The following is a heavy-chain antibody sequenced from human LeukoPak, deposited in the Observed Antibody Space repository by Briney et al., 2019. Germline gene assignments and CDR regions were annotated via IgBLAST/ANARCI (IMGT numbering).Heavy chain of an antibody. D-gene: IGHD2-2*01. J-gene: IGHJ6*03. CDR1: GGSISSGGYY. CDR2: INHSGST. V-gene: IGHV4-61*08. CDR3: ARHLRAAARYMDV. Sequence: SETLSLTCTVSGGSISSGGYYWSWIRQPPGKGLEWIGEINHSGSTNYNPSLKSRVTISADTSKNQFSLKLSSVTAADTAVYYCARHLRAAARYMDVWGKGTTVTVSS.